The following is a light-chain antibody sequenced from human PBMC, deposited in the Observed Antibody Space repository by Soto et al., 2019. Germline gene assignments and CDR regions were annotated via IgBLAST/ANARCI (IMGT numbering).Light chain of an antibody. CDR3: QQYVNWRT. V-gene: IGKV3-15*01. Sequence: ELVMTQSLATLSVSPGERATLSCRASQSVRRNLAWFQQKPGQAPRLLIYDASTRATGSPARFSGSGSGTEFTLTFCSLQSEDFAVYYCQQYVNWRTFGQGTKVDIK. CDR2: DAS. J-gene: IGKJ1*01. CDR1: QSVRRN.